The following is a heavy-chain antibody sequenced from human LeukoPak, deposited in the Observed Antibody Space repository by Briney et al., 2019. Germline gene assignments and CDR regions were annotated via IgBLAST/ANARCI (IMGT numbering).Heavy chain of an antibody. Sequence: GASVKVSCKASGYTFTSYGISWVGQAPGQGLEWMGWISAYNGNTNYAQKLQGRVTMTTDTSTSTAYMELRSLRSDDTAVYYCARGIQVAAAVIPDYWGQGTLVTVFS. V-gene: IGHV1-18*01. CDR3: ARGIQVAAAVIPDY. J-gene: IGHJ4*02. D-gene: IGHD6-13*01. CDR1: GYTFTSYG. CDR2: ISAYNGNT.